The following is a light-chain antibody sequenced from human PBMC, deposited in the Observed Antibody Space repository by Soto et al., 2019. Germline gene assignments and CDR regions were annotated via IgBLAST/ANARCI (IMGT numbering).Light chain of an antibody. CDR3: SSYTSSSTVYV. V-gene: IGLV2-14*03. J-gene: IGLJ1*01. CDR1: SSEGGVYNY. Sequence: QSVLTQPASVSWSPGQSMTISCTGTSSEGGVYNYVSWYEQHPGKAPKLLIYDVTHRPSGVSNRFSGSKSGNTASLTISGLQAEDEADYYCSSYTSSSTVYVFGTGTKVTVL. CDR2: DVT.